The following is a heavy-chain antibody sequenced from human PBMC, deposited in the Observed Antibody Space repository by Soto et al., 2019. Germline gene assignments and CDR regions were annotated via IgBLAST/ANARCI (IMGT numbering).Heavy chain of an antibody. CDR3: GGYCTYTKCRGGYYLDL. CDR1: GDSFTNYA. J-gene: IGHJ5*02. CDR2: IILALGTP. Sequence: QVLLVQSGAEMKQPGSSVSVSCKASGDSFTNYAFTWVRQAPGQGPEWLGGIILALGTPHYSQRFQGRLTISADESSSTVYMELGSLRLDDPAVYYCGGYCTYTKCRGGYYLDLWGQGTLLTVSS. V-gene: IGHV1-69*01. D-gene: IGHD2-8*01.